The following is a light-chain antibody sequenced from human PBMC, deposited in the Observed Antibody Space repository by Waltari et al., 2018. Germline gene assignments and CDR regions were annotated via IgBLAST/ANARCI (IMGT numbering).Light chain of an antibody. V-gene: IGLV2-8*01. CDR2: EVS. J-gene: IGLJ1*01. Sequence: VTISCTGTGSGGSVSWYQQLPGKAPKLLIYEVSKRPSVVPDRFSGSKSGNTASLTVSGLQAEDEGDYYCSSDAVSNNFYDFGSGTKVTVL. CDR3: SSDAVSNNFYD. CDR1: GSGGS.